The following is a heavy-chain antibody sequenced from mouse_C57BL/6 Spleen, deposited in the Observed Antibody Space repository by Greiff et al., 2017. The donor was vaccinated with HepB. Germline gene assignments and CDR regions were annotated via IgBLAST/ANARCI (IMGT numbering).Heavy chain of an antibody. CDR3: AREITTVVEGYFDV. D-gene: IGHD1-1*01. J-gene: IGHJ1*03. Sequence: QVQLQQPGAELVKPGASVKLSCKASGYTFTSYWMHWVKQRPGQGLEWIGMIHPNSGSTNYNEKFKSKATLTVDKSSSTAYMQLSCLTSEDSAVYYCAREITTVVEGYFDVWGTGTTVTVSS. CDR2: IHPNSGST. V-gene: IGHV1-64*01. CDR1: GYTFTSYW.